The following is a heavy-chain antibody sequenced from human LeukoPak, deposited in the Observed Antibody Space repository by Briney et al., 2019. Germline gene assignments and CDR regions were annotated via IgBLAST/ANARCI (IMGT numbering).Heavy chain of an antibody. V-gene: IGHV1-2*02. Sequence: GASVKVSCKASGYTFTGYYMHWVRQAPGQGLEWMGWINPNSGGTNYAQKFQGRVTMTRDTSISTAYMELSRLSSDDTAVYYCARDGVYYYDSRGSFYYYYYMDVWGKGNTVTVSS. CDR1: GYTFTGYY. D-gene: IGHD3-22*01. J-gene: IGHJ6*03. CDR2: INPNSGGT. CDR3: ARDGVYYYDSRGSFYYYYYMDV.